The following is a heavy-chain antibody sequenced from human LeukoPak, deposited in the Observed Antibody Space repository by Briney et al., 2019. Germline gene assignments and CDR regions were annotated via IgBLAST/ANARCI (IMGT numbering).Heavy chain of an antibody. CDR1: GFTFSSYS. D-gene: IGHD1-26*01. J-gene: IGHJ3*02. CDR2: ISSSSSTI. V-gene: IGHV3-48*01. CDR3: ARPRSDYSGSYIEAFDI. Sequence: PGGSLRLSCAASGFTFSSYSMNWVRQAPGKGLEWVSYISSSSSTIYYADSEKGRFTISRDNAKNSLYLQMNSLRAEDTAVYYCARPRSDYSGSYIEAFDIWGQGTMVTVSS.